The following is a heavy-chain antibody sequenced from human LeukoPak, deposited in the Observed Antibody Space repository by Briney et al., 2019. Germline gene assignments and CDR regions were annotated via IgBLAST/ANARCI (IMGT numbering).Heavy chain of an antibody. D-gene: IGHD3-16*01. V-gene: IGHV3-21*03. CDR1: GFTFSSYS. CDR2: ISSSSYI. Sequence: GGSLRLSCAASGFTFSSYSMNWVRQAPGKGLEWVSSISSSSYIYNADSVKGRFTISRDNAKNSLYLQMNSLRAEDTAVYYCARVGDRNYYAMDVWGQGTTVTVSS. CDR3: ARVGDRNYYAMDV. J-gene: IGHJ6*02.